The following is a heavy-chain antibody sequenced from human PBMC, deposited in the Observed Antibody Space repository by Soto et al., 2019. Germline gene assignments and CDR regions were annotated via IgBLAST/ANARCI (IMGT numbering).Heavy chain of an antibody. CDR1: GYTFTSYY. Sequence: QVQLVQSGAEVKKPGASVKVSCKASGYTFTSYYMHWVRQAPGQGLEWMGIINPSGGSTSYAQKFQGRVTMTRDTSTSTVYMELSSLRSEDTAVCYCARGGYCSSTSCFTYYYGMDVWGQGTTVTVSS. D-gene: IGHD2-2*01. J-gene: IGHJ6*02. V-gene: IGHV1-46*01. CDR3: ARGGYCSSTSCFTYYYGMDV. CDR2: INPSGGST.